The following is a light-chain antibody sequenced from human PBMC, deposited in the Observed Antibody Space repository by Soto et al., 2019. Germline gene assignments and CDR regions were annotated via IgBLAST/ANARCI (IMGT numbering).Light chain of an antibody. CDR2: DAS. CDR1: QSVSSY. Sequence: EIVLTQSPATLSLSPGERATLSCRASQSVSSYLAWYQQKPGQAPRLLIYDASNRATGIPARFSGSGSGTDFTLTISSLEPEDFAVYYCQVYGPSPPITFGQGTRLEI. CDR3: QVYGPSPPIT. J-gene: IGKJ5*01. V-gene: IGKV3-11*01.